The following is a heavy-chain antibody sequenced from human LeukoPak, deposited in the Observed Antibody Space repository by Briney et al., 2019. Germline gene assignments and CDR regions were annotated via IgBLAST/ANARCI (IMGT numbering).Heavy chain of an antibody. D-gene: IGHD5-24*01. CDR2: IYYNGST. CDR1: GGSISSISSNNYH. CDR3: ARDGERWLKNDAFDI. V-gene: IGHV4-39*02. Sequence: SETLSLTCIVSGGSISSISSNNYHWGWIRQPPGKGLEWIGSIYYNGSTYYNPSLKSRVTISVDTSKNQFSLKLSSVTAADTAVYYCARDGERWLKNDAFDIWGQGTMVTVSS. J-gene: IGHJ3*02.